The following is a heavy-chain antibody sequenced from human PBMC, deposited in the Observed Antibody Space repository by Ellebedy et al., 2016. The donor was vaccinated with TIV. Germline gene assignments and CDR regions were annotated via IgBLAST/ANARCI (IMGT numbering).Heavy chain of an antibody. CDR2: IYTSGST. J-gene: IGHJ4*02. CDR3: AREGGGYQPIDY. V-gene: IGHV4-61*02. D-gene: IGHD2-2*01. Sequence: SETLSLXCTVSGGSISSGSYYWSWIRQPAGKGLEWIGRIYTSGSTNYNPSLKSRVTMSVDTSKNQFSLKLSSVTAADTAVYYCAREGGGYQPIDYWGQGTLVTVSS. CDR1: GGSISSGSYY.